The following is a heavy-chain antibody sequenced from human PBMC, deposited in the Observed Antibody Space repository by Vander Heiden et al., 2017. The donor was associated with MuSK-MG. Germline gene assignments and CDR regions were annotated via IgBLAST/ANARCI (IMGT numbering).Heavy chain of an antibody. CDR1: GFTFSSYA. Sequence: EVQLLESGGGLVQPGGSLRLSCPASGFTFSSYAMTWFRQAPGKGLEWVSAISGSGGSTYYADSVKGRFTISRDNAKNTLYLQMNSLRAEDTAVYYCARDPSRTTVTTYWGQGTLVTVSS. J-gene: IGHJ4*02. D-gene: IGHD4-17*01. V-gene: IGHV3-23*01. CDR2: ISGSGGST. CDR3: ARDPSRTTVTTY.